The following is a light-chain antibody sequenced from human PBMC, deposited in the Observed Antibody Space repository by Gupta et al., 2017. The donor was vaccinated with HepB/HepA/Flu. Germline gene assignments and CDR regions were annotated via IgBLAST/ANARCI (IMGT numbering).Light chain of an antibody. CDR3: AAWDNSLSGYV. V-gene: IGLV1-47*02. CDR2: NTN. J-gene: IGLJ1*01. Sequence: QSVLTQPPSASATPGQRVTISCSGSSSNVGRDNVYWYQQHPGAAPKLLIYNTNQRPSGVPDRFSGSKSGTSASLAISGLRSEDEADYDCAAWDNSLSGYVFGTGTWVTVL. CDR1: SSNVGRDN.